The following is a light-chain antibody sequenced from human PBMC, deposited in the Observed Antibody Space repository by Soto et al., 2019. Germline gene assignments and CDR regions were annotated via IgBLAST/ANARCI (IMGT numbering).Light chain of an antibody. CDR3: QQYDTLPYT. CDR1: QSISNY. CDR2: IAS. Sequence: DIQMTQSPSPLSASVGDRVTITCRASQSISNYLNWYQQKPGQAPNLLIYIASNLHSGVPSRFSGSGSGTDFTLTISSLQPEDFATYWCQQYDTLPYTFGQGTKLEIK. J-gene: IGKJ2*01. V-gene: IGKV1-39*01.